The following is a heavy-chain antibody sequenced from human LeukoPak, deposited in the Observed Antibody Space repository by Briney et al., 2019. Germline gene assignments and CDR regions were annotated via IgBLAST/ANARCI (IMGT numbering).Heavy chain of an antibody. J-gene: IGHJ4*02. CDR2: IIPIFGTA. D-gene: IGHD6-6*01. CDR1: GGTFSSYA. V-gene: IGHV1-69*13. Sequence: SVKVSCKASGGTFSSYAIGWVRQAPGQGLEWMGGIIPIFGTANYAQKFQGRVTITADESTSTAYMELSSLRSEDTAVYYCASSSSIAARPAGGYYWGQGTLVTVSS. CDR3: ASSSSIAARPAGGYY.